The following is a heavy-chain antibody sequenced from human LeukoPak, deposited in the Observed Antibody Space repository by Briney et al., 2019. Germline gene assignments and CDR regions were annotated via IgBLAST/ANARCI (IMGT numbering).Heavy chain of an antibody. V-gene: IGHV4-34*01. D-gene: IGHD2-2*01. Sequence: SETLSLTCAVYGGSFSGYYWGWIRQPPGKGLEWIGKINHSGSTNYNPSLKSRVTISVDTSKNQFSLKLSSVTAADTAVYYCARRRQGYQLLFGGLDYWGQGTLVTVSS. CDR1: GGSFSGYY. J-gene: IGHJ4*02. CDR3: ARRRQGYQLLFGGLDY. CDR2: INHSGST.